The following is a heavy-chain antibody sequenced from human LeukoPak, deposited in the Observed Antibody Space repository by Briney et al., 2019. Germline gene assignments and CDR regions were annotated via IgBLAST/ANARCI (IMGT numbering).Heavy chain of an antibody. CDR1: GGSISSGDYY. D-gene: IGHD2-21*01. V-gene: IGHV4-30-4*08. CDR3: ARATTCGGDCYYRYYFDY. Sequence: PSETLSLTCPVSGGSISSGDYYWSWIRQPPGKGLEWIGYIYYSGSTYYNPSLKSRVTISVDTSKNQFSLKLSSVTAADTAVYYCARATTCGGDCYYRYYFDYWGQGTLVTVSS. J-gene: IGHJ4*02. CDR2: IYYSGST.